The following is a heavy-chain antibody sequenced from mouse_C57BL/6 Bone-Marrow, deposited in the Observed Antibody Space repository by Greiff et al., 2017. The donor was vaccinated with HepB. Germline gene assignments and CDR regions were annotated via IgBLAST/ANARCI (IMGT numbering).Heavy chain of an antibody. CDR3: ARAERSGKAMGY. CDR2: IDPSDSYT. J-gene: IGHJ4*01. CDR1: GYTFTSYW. Sequence: QVQLQQPGAELVMPGASVKLSCKASGYTFTSYWMHWVKQRPGRGLEWIGEIDPSDSYTNYNQKFKGKSTMTVDKSTSTAYMQLSSLTSEDSAVYYCARAERSGKAMGYRGQGASVTVSS. V-gene: IGHV1-69*01. D-gene: IGHD3-2*02.